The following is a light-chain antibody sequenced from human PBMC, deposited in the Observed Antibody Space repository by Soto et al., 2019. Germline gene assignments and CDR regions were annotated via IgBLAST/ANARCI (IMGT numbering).Light chain of an antibody. CDR1: SSNIGGNS. CDR3: GSWDSSLSAYV. V-gene: IGLV1-51*01. J-gene: IGLJ1*01. CDR2: DDN. Sequence: VLTQPPSVSAAPGQKVTISCSGSSSNIGGNSVSWYQQLPGTAPKLLIYDDNKRPSGIPDRFSGSKSGTSAPLGITGFQTGDEADYYCGSWDSSLSAYVFGTGTKVTV.